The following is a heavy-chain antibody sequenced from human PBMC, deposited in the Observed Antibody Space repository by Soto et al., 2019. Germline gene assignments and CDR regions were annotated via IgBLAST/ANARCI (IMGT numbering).Heavy chain of an antibody. J-gene: IGHJ4*02. CDR2: IYYSGST. CDR1: GGSISSGDYY. CDR3: PISGGISVYFDY. D-gene: IGHD2-15*01. V-gene: IGHV4-30-4*01. Sequence: QVQLQESGPGLVKPSQTLSLTCTVSGGSISSGDYYWSWIRQPPGKGLEWIGYIYYSGSTYYNPSLKSGVTISVDTSKNQSSLKLSSVTAADPAVYYCPISGGISVYFDYWGQETLVTLSS.